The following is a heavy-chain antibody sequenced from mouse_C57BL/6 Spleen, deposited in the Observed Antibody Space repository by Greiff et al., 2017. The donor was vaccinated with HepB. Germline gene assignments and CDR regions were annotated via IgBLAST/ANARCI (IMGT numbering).Heavy chain of an antibody. CDR1: GFSLTSYG. Sequence: QVQLKESGPGLVQPSQSLSITCTVSGFSLTSYGVHWVRQSPGKGLEWLGVIWSGGSTDYNAAFISRLSISKDNSKSQVFFKMNSLQADDTAIYYWARTYYSNYRYYAMDYWGQGTSVTVSS. J-gene: IGHJ4*01. CDR3: ARTYYSNYRYYAMDY. V-gene: IGHV2-2*01. CDR2: IWSGGST. D-gene: IGHD2-5*01.